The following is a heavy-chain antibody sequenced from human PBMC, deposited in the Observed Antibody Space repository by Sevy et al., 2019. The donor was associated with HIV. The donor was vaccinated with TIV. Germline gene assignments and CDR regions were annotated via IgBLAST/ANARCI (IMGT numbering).Heavy chain of an antibody. CDR1: GFTFSNYG. CDR2: ISYGGTNK. CDR3: AKDASSPWLNYFFDY. V-gene: IGHV3-30*18. Sequence: GGSLRLSCAASGFTFSNYGIHWVRQAPGKGLEWLAAISYGGTNKYYTDSVKGRFTISRDNSKNTLYLQMNSLRAEDTAVYFCAKDASSPWLNYFFDYWGQGTLFTVSS. D-gene: IGHD6-19*01. J-gene: IGHJ4*02.